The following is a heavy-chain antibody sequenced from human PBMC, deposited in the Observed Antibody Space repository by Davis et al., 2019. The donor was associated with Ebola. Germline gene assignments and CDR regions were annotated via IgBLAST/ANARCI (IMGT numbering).Heavy chain of an antibody. J-gene: IGHJ4*02. Sequence: PSETLSLTCTVSGVSISTHYWNWIRQPPGKGLEWIGSVYYSGSTNYSPSLKSRVTISVETSTNQFSLKLRSVTAADTAVYYCAERGGSLWGQGTPVTVSS. D-gene: IGHD3-16*01. CDR2: VYYSGST. CDR3: AERGGSL. V-gene: IGHV4-59*11. CDR1: GVSISTHY.